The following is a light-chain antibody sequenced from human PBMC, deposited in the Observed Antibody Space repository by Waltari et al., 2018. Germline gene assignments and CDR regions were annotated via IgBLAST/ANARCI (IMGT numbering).Light chain of an antibody. J-gene: IGKJ5*01. CDR3: QQRSNWPPIT. CDR1: QSVSCY. Sequence: CRAGQSVSCYLACYQQKPGQAPRLLIYDASNRATGIPARFSGSGSGTDFTLTISSLEPEDFAVYYCQQRSNWPPITFGQGTRLEIK. CDR2: DAS. V-gene: IGKV3-11*01.